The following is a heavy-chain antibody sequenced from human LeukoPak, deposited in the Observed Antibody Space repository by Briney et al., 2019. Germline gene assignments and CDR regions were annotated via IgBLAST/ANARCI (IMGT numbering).Heavy chain of an antibody. V-gene: IGHV3-30*18. CDR2: ISYDGSDK. D-gene: IGHD5-24*01. Sequence: GGSLRLSCAASGFTFSSYGMHWVRQAPGKGLEWVAVISYDGSDKYYADSVKGRFTISRDNSKNTLYLQMNSLRAEDTAAYYCAKSPFMSDDGYALQHWGQGTLVTVSS. J-gene: IGHJ1*01. CDR1: GFTFSSYG. CDR3: AKSPFMSDDGYALQH.